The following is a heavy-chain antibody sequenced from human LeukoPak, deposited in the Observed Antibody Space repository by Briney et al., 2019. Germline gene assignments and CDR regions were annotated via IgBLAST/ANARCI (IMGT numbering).Heavy chain of an antibody. CDR2: IRYDGSNK. CDR1: GFTFSRYG. D-gene: IGHD1-26*01. J-gene: IGHJ4*02. Sequence: PGGSLRLSCAASGFTFSRYGMHWVRQAPGKGLEWVAFIRYDGSNKYYADSVKGRFTLYRDNSKNTLYLQMNSLRAEDTAVYYCAKDSTATSDFDYWGQGTLVTVSS. V-gene: IGHV3-30*02. CDR3: AKDSTATSDFDY.